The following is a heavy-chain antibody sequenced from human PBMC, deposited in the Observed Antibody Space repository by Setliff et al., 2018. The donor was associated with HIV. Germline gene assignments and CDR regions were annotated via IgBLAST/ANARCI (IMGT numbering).Heavy chain of an antibody. CDR3: AKDRTTIPRYLQH. CDR2: IKQDGSEK. Sequence: PGGSLRLSCAASGFTFSSYAMSWIRQAPGKGLEWVANIKQDGSEKYYVDSVKGRFIISRDNSKNTLYLQMNSLRAEDTAVYYCAKDRTTIPRYLQHWGQGTLVTVSS. V-gene: IGHV3-7*01. D-gene: IGHD5-12*01. J-gene: IGHJ1*01. CDR1: GFTFSSYA.